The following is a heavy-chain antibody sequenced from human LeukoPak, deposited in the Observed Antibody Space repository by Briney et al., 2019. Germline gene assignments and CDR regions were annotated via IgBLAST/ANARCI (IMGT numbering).Heavy chain of an antibody. Sequence: SETLSLTCTVSGGSISSSSYYWGWIRQPPGKGLEWIGSIYYSGSTYYNLSLKSRVTMSVHTSENQFSLKLSSVTAADTAVYYCARALCGGDCYGENWFDPWGQGTLVTVSS. CDR1: GGSISSSSYY. CDR3: ARALCGGDCYGENWFDP. CDR2: IYYSGST. V-gene: IGHV4-39*01. D-gene: IGHD2-21*02. J-gene: IGHJ5*02.